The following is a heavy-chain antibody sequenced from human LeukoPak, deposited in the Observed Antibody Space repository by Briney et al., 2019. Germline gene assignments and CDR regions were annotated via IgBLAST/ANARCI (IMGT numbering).Heavy chain of an antibody. D-gene: IGHD1-26*01. CDR3: ARGLLEDSGSYGISFDY. CDR1: GGSIRSYY. Sequence: SETLSLTCTVSGGSIRSYYWSWIRQPPGKGLEWVGYIYDSGSTNYNPSLKSWVTISVDTSKNQFSLNLGSVTAADTAVYYCARGLLEDSGSYGISFDYWGQGTLVTVSS. V-gene: IGHV4-59*01. CDR2: IYDSGST. J-gene: IGHJ4*02.